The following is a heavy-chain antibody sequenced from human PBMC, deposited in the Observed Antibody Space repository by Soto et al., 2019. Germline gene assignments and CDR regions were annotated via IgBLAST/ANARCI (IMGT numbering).Heavy chain of an antibody. CDR2: VYYTGDT. Sequence: QVQLQQSGPRLVKLSETLSLTCTVSSGPDRSHNWGWIRQPPGRGLEWIGYVYYTGDTAYNPSLRXXVXXSADTSTNDISLTLSSVTAADTAVYYCVRQGIDYLHGLVDVWGQGTTVSVSS. CDR3: VRQGIDYLHGLVDV. V-gene: IGHV4-59*08. J-gene: IGHJ6*02. D-gene: IGHD4-17*01. CDR1: SGPDRSHN.